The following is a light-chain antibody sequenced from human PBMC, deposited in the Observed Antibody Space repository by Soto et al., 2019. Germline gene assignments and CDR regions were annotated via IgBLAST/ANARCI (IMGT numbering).Light chain of an antibody. J-gene: IGKJ1*01. CDR3: QHYGSSWT. Sequence: EIVVTQSPATLSVVPGERATLSCRASQTVSSNLAWYQQKPGQAPRLLIYGASNRATGIPDRFSGSGSGTDFILTISRLEPEDFAVYYCQHYGSSWTFGQGTKVDIK. V-gene: IGKV3-20*01. CDR1: QTVSSN. CDR2: GAS.